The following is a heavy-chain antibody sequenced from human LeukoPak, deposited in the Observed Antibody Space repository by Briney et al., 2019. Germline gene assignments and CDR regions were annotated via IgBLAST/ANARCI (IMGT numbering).Heavy chain of an antibody. Sequence: PSETLSLTCAVSGGSISSSSWWSWVRQPPGKGLEWIGEIYHSGRTNYNPSLKSRVTISVDTSKNQFSLKLSSVTAADTAVYYCARGQFGYSYGYGLDYWGQGTLVTVSS. CDR1: GGSISSSSW. V-gene: IGHV4-4*02. CDR2: IYHSGRT. J-gene: IGHJ4*02. CDR3: ARGQFGYSYGYGLDY. D-gene: IGHD5-18*01.